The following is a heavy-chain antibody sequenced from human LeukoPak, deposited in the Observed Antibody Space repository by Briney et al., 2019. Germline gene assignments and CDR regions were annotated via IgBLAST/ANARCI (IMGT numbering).Heavy chain of an antibody. Sequence: PGGSLRLSCAASGFTFSSYWMSWVRQAPGKGLEWVANIKQDGSEKYYVDSVKGRFTISRDNAKNSLYLQMNSLRAEDTAVYYCARAYYDFWSGYSMYFDYWGQGTLVTVSS. J-gene: IGHJ4*02. CDR3: ARAYYDFWSGYSMYFDY. V-gene: IGHV3-7*04. CDR2: IKQDGSEK. CDR1: GFTFSSYW. D-gene: IGHD3-3*01.